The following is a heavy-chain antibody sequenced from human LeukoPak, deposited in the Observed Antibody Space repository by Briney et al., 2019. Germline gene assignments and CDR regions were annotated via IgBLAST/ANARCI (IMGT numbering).Heavy chain of an antibody. CDR1: GFTLSDYY. D-gene: IGHD5-18*01. CDR2: ISSSGSTI. Sequence: GGSLRLSCAASGFTLSDYYMSWIRQAPGKGLEGVSYISSSGSTIYYADSVKGRFTISRDNAKNSLYLQMNSLRAEDTAVYYCARDPGRGYSYGLDYWGQGTLVTVSS. CDR3: ARDPGRGYSYGLDY. J-gene: IGHJ4*02. V-gene: IGHV3-11*01.